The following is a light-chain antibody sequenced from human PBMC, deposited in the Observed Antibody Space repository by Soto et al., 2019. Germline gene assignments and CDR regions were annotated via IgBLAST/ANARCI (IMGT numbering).Light chain of an antibody. Sequence: DIEMTQSPSTLSASVGDRVTITCRASQTIRRWLAWYQQRPGKAPKVLIYDASTLESGVPARFSGSGSETEFTLTISSLQTEDSATYYCQHYNSDTWTFGQGTKVEIK. J-gene: IGKJ1*01. CDR2: DAS. V-gene: IGKV1-5*01. CDR1: QTIRRW. CDR3: QHYNSDTWT.